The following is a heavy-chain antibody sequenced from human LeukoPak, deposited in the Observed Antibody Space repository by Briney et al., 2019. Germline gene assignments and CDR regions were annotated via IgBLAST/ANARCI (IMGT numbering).Heavy chain of an antibody. Sequence: SQTLSLTCAVSGGSISSGGYSWSWIRQPPGKGLEWIGYIYHSGSTYHNPSLKSRVTISVDTSKNQFSLKLGSVTAADTAVYYCARHVYSSSWYIYYYGMDVWGQGTTVTVSS. CDR2: IYHSGST. J-gene: IGHJ6*02. D-gene: IGHD6-13*01. CDR3: ARHVYSSSWYIYYYGMDV. CDR1: GGSISSGGYS. V-gene: IGHV4-30-2*01.